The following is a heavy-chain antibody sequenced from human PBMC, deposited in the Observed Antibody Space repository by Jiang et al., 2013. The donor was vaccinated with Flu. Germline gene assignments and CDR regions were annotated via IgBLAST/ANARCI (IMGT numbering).Heavy chain of an antibody. CDR1: GFTFTSSA. CDR2: IVVGSGNT. Sequence: GTSVKVSCKASGFTFTSSAVQWVRQARGQRLEWIGWIVVGSGNTNYAQKFQERVTITRDMSTSTAYMELSSLRSEDTAVYYCAADAYYYDSSGYYDYWGQGTLVTVSS. J-gene: IGHJ4*02. CDR3: AADAYYYDSSGYYDY. D-gene: IGHD3-22*01. V-gene: IGHV1-58*01.